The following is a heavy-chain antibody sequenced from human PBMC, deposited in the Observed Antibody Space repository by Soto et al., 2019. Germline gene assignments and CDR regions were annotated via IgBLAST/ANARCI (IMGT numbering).Heavy chain of an antibody. CDR3: ASPGERVATIFDY. D-gene: IGHD5-12*01. CDR1: GGSISSSSYY. J-gene: IGHJ4*02. CDR2: IYYSGST. V-gene: IGHV4-39*01. Sequence: QLQLQESGPGLVKPSETLSLTCTVSGGSISSSSYYWGWIRQPPGKGLEWIGSIYYSGSTYYNPSPKSRVTIPVATSKNQFSLKLSSVTAADTAVYYCASPGERVATIFDYWGQGTLVTVSS.